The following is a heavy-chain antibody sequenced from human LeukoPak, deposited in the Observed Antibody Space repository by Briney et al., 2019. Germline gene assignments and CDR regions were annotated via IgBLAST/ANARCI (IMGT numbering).Heavy chain of an antibody. CDR1: GGSISSYY. CDR2: IYYSGST. J-gene: IGHJ4*02. CDR3: ARSAGYSYGFGSFLY. V-gene: IGHV4-59*01. D-gene: IGHD5-18*01. Sequence: SETLSLTCTVSGGSISSYYWSWIRQPPGKGLEWIGYIYYSGSTNYNPSLKSRVTISVDTPKNQFSLKLSSVTAADTAVYYCARSAGYSYGFGSFLYWGQGTLVTVSS.